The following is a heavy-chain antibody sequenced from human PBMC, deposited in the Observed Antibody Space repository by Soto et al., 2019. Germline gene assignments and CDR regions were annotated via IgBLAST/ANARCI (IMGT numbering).Heavy chain of an antibody. CDR2: TSYTGNT. V-gene: IGHV4-59*01. J-gene: IGHJ5*02. CDR1: GGAITPDH. D-gene: IGHD1-26*01. Sequence: SETLSLTCVVPGGAITPDHWILIRQFPGNGLEWIAHTSYTGNTNYNPSLKSRVTISMDKSNNQLSLXLTSMTAAETAFHYLARDIHAGFHHYFAPWSQGRLVTAS. CDR3: ARDIHAGFHHYFAP.